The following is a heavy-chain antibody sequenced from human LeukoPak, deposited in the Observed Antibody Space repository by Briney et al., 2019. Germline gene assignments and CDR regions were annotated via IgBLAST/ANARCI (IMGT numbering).Heavy chain of an antibody. CDR1: GFTFSSYA. Sequence: GGSLRLSCAASGFTFSSYAMSWVRQAPGKGLEWVSAISGSGGSTYYADSVRGRFSISRDSSKNTVYLQMNSLRDEDTAVYYCARARPWDSSRPYYFGMDVWGHGTTVTVSS. J-gene: IGHJ6*02. V-gene: IGHV3-23*01. CDR3: ARARPWDSSRPYYFGMDV. CDR2: ISGSGGST. D-gene: IGHD2-2*01.